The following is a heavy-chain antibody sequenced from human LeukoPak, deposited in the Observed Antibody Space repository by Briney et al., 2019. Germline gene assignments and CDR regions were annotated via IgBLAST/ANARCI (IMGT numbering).Heavy chain of an antibody. J-gene: IGHJ3*02. CDR2: IWYDGSNK. CDR3: AKGQSEENPDDAFDI. D-gene: IGHD5-24*01. CDR1: GFTFSSYG. V-gene: IGHV3-33*06. Sequence: PGGSLRLSCAASGFTFSSYGMHWVRQAPDKGLEWVAVIWYDGSNKYYADSVKGRFTICRDNSKNTLYLQMNSLRAEDTAVYYCAKGQSEENPDDAFDIWGQGTMITVSS.